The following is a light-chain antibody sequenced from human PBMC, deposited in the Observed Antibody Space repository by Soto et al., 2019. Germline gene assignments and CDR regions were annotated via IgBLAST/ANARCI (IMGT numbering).Light chain of an antibody. V-gene: IGKV1-5*01. Sequence: GDTVTLTCRANQSISEFLAWYQQKPGKAPKLLIYDAFGLEKGVPSRFGGSGSGTEFTLTINSLQPDDLGTYYCQQYNTYPWTVGQGTKV. CDR3: QQYNTYPWT. CDR1: QSISEF. J-gene: IGKJ1*01. CDR2: DAF.